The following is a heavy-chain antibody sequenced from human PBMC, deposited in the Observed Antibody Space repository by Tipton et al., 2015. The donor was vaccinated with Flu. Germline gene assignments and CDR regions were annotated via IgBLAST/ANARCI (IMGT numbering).Heavy chain of an antibody. CDR3: ARVPAEWLSPPYYYMDV. Sequence: GSLRLSCAASGFTFSSYSMNWVRQAPGKGLEWVSSISSSSSYIYYADSVKGRFTISRDNAKNSLYLQMNSLRAEGTAVYYCARVPAEWLSPPYYYMDVWGKGTTVAVS. V-gene: IGHV3-21*01. CDR2: ISSSSSYI. J-gene: IGHJ6*03. D-gene: IGHD3-3*01. CDR1: GFTFSSYS.